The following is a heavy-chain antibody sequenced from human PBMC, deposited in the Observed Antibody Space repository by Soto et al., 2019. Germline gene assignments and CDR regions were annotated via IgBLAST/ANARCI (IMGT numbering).Heavy chain of an antibody. J-gene: IGHJ5*02. D-gene: IGHD3-9*01. CDR1: GGSISSSSYY. CDR3: ARHPSPPDILTGYYRRGANWFDP. Sequence: QLQLQESGPGLVKPSETLSLTCTVSGGSISSSSYYWGWIRQPPGKGLEWIGSIYYSGSTYYNPSLQGRVTISVDTSMNQFSLKLSSVTAADTAVYYCARHPSPPDILTGYYRRGANWFDPWGQGTLVTVSS. V-gene: IGHV4-39*01. CDR2: IYYSGST.